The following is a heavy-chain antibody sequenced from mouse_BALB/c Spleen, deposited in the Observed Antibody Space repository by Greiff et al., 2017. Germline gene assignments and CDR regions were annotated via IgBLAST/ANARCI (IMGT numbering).Heavy chain of an antibody. V-gene: IGHV14-3*02. Sequence: VQLKESGAELVKPGASVKLSCTASGFNIKDTYMHWVKQRPEQGLEWIGRIDPANGNTKYDPKFQGKATITADTSSNTAYLQLSSLTSEDTAVYYCARYYGLLWGQGTTLTVSS. J-gene: IGHJ2*01. D-gene: IGHD1-2*01. CDR2: IDPANGNT. CDR3: ARYYGLL. CDR1: GFNIKDTY.